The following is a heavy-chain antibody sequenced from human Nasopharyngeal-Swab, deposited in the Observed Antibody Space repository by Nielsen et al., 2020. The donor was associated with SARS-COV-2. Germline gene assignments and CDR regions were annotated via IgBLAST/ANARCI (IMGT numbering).Heavy chain of an antibody. J-gene: IGHJ6*02. CDR3: AKDLAKTVASATTYYYGMDV. CDR2: ISYDGNNK. Sequence: WIRQPPGKGLEWVSVISYDGNNKYYADSVKGRFTISRDTSKNTLYLQMDSLRAEDTAMYYCAKDLAKTVASATTYYYGMDVWGQGTTVTVSS. V-gene: IGHV3-30*18. D-gene: IGHD1-26*01.